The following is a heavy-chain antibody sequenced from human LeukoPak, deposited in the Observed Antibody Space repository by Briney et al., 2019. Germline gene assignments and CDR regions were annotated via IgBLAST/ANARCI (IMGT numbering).Heavy chain of an antibody. CDR2: TRQDGSEA. J-gene: IGHJ3*02. Sequence: GGSLRLSCVASGIDFSDYWMSWVRQAPGKGLEWVANTRQDGSEAYYVDSVKGRFTISRDNAKNSLYVQMNSLRVEDTAVYYCAREYGPGRGAPSRDDTFDIWGQGTMVTVSS. CDR1: GIDFSDYW. D-gene: IGHD3-10*01. V-gene: IGHV3-7*03. CDR3: AREYGPGRGAPSRDDTFDI.